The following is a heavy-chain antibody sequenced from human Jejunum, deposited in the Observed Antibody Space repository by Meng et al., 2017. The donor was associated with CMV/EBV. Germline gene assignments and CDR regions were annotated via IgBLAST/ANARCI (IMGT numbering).Heavy chain of an antibody. Sequence: SGDSIRSPNHYWSWIRQHPVKGLEWIGYIYYNGNTFYNPSLQSRFTMSVDTSKNQFSLHLDSVTAADTAVYYCARNPYGGNSGIDYWGQGTLVTVSS. CDR3: ARNPYGGNSGIDY. CDR1: GDSIRSPNHY. CDR2: IYYNGNT. V-gene: IGHV4-31*02. D-gene: IGHD4-23*01. J-gene: IGHJ4*02.